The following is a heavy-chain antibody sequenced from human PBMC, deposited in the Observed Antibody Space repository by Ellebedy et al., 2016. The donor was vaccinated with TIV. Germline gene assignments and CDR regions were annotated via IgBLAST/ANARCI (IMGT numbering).Heavy chain of an antibody. Sequence: AALVKVSCKASGGTFSSYAISWVRQAPGQGLEWMGRIIPILGIANYAQKFQGRVTITADKSTSTAYMELSSLRSEDTAVYYCAGGDSRLWFGELRLGGVWGQGTTVTVSS. CDR1: GGTFSSYA. CDR2: IIPILGIA. V-gene: IGHV1-69*04. J-gene: IGHJ6*02. D-gene: IGHD3-10*01. CDR3: AGGDSRLWFGELRLGGV.